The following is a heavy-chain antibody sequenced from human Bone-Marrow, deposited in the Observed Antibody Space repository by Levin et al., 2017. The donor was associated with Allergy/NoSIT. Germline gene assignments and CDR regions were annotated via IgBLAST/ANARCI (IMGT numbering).Heavy chain of an antibody. D-gene: IGHD4-17*01. Sequence: PGGSLRLSCTISGFIFADYAMNWVRQAPGRGLEWVSSLDGSSGKTHYADVVKGRFTIPREYSKNTLFLQMNSLRVEDTARYYGAKAGTTVMLDYSYLDVWGEGTAVTVSS. J-gene: IGHJ6*03. V-gene: IGHV3-23*01. CDR2: LDGSSGKT. CDR3: AKAGTTVMLDYSYLDV. CDR1: GFIFADYA.